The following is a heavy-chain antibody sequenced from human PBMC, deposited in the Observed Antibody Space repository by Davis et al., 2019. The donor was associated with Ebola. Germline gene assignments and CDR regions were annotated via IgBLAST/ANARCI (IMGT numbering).Heavy chain of an antibody. CDR1: GFTFSSYS. D-gene: IGHD1-14*01. J-gene: IGHJ4*02. CDR3: GRLYNNNFDY. V-gene: IGHV3-66*02. Sequence: PGGSLRLSCAASGFTFSSYSMSWLRQAPGRGLEWVSIIYSGGSTYYADSVKGRFTISRDNSKNTLYLQMNSLRGEDTAVYYCGRLYNNNFDYWGQGTLVTVSS. CDR2: IYSGGST.